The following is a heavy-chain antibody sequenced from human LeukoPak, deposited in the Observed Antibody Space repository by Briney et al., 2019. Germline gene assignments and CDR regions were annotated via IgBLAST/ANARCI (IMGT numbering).Heavy chain of an antibody. CDR1: AFTFSGYS. D-gene: IGHD6-6*01. CDR3: AREYSSSSGRSFDY. CDR2: ISPSATTI. J-gene: IGHJ4*02. V-gene: IGHV3-48*01. Sequence: GGSLRLSCAASAFTFSGYSMNWVRQAPGKGLEWVSYISPSATTIYYADFVKGRFTISRDNAKNSLYLQMNSLRAEDTAVYYCAREYSSSSGRSFDYWGQGTLVTVSS.